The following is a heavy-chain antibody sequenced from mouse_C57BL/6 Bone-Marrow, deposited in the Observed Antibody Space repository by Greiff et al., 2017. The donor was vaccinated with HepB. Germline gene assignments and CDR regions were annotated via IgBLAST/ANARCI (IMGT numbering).Heavy chain of an antibody. Sequence: QVQLQQPGAELVKPGASVKMSCTASGYTFTSYWITWVKQRPGQGLEWIGDIYPGSGSTNYTAKFKSKATLTVDTSSSTAYMQLSSLTSEDSAVYYGGGHRRDYWGQGTTLTVSS. CDR2: IYPGSGST. CDR1: GYTFTSYW. V-gene: IGHV1-55*01. D-gene: IGHD6-1*01. CDR3: GGHRRDY. J-gene: IGHJ2*01.